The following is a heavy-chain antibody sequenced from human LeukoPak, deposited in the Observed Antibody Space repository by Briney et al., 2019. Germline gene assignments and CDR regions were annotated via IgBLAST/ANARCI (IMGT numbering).Heavy chain of an antibody. CDR1: GGAISSYY. CDR2: IHSSGST. D-gene: IGHD6-13*01. V-gene: IGHV4-4*07. J-gene: IGHJ4*02. CDR3: ARDNEAAARAYDY. Sequence: SETLSLTCTVSGGAISSYYWSWIRQPAGKGLEWIGRIHSSGSTNYNTSLKSRVTMSVDTSKNQFSLKLSSVTAADTAVYYCARDNEAAARAYDYWGQGTLVTVSS.